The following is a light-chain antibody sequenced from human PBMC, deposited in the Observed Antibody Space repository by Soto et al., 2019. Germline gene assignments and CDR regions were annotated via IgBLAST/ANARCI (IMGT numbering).Light chain of an antibody. CDR1: QGFSSY. CDR2: AAS. CDR3: QQYYSFPPT. Sequence: VIWMTQSPSLLSASTGDRVTISCRMSQGFSSYLAWYQQKPGKAPELLIYAASTLQSGVPSRFSGSGSGTDFTLTISCLQSEDFATYYCQQYYSFPPTFGPGTKLEIK. J-gene: IGKJ2*01. V-gene: IGKV1D-8*01.